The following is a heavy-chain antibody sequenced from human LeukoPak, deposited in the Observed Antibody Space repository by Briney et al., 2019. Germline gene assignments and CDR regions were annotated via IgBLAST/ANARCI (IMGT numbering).Heavy chain of an antibody. CDR3: ARDPSGTYYNALSGY. J-gene: IGHJ4*02. CDR2: ISTSGGTI. V-gene: IGHV3-11*01. Sequence: GGSLRLSCAASGFTFSDYYMNWIRQAPGKGLEWVSYISTSGGTIYYADSVKGRFTISRDNAKNSLYLQMNSLRAEDTAVYYCARDPSGTYYNALSGYWGQGTLVTVSS. D-gene: IGHD3-10*01. CDR1: GFTFSDYY.